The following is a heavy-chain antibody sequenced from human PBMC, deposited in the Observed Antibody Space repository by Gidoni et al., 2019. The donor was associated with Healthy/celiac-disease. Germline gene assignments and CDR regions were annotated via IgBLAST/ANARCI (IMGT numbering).Heavy chain of an antibody. Sequence: QVQLQQWGAGLLKPSETLSITCAVYGGSFSGYYWSWIRQPPGKGLECIGEINHSGSPNYNPSLKSRFTISLDTSKNQFSLKLSSVTSADTAVYYCARLRYSSPQTRYFDYWGQGTLVTVSS. CDR2: INHSGSP. CDR3: ARLRYSSPQTRYFDY. D-gene: IGHD6-13*01. V-gene: IGHV4-34*01. CDR1: GGSFSGYY. J-gene: IGHJ4*02.